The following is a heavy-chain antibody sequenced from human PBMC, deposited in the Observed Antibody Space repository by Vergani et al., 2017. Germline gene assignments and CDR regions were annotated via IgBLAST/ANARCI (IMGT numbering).Heavy chain of an antibody. Sequence: EEHLVESGGGLVKPGGSLRLSCVASGFTFGSYSVNWVRQAPGRGLEWVSSISSSGNYVYYAASVKGRFSISRDNAKNLLSLQMNSLRADDTAVYYCARDQCSGTNRRHYGLDVWGQGATVTVSS. CDR2: ISSSGNYV. J-gene: IGHJ6*02. V-gene: IGHV3-21*06. CDR1: GFTFGSYS. D-gene: IGHD3-10*02. CDR3: ARDQCSGTNRRHYGLDV.